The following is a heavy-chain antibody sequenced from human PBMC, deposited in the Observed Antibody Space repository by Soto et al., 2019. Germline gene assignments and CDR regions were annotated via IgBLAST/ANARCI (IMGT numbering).Heavy chain of an antibody. CDR3: ASIYCSSTSCHMSYYYYGMDV. CDR2: IDPSDSYT. CDR1: GYSFTSYW. V-gene: IGHV5-10-1*01. J-gene: IGHJ6*02. D-gene: IGHD2-2*01. Sequence: PGESLKISCKGSGYSFTSYWISWGRQMPGKGLEWMGRIDPSDSYTNYSPSFQGHVTISADKSISTAYLQWSSLKASDTAMYYCASIYCSSTSCHMSYYYYGMDVWGQGTTVTVSS.